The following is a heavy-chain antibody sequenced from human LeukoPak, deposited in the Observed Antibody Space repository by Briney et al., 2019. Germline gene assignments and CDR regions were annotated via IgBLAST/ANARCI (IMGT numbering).Heavy chain of an antibody. Sequence: PSETLSLTCAVYGGSFSGYYWSWIRQPPGKGLEWIGEINHSGSTNYNPSLKSRVTISVDTSKNQFSLKLSSVTAAGTAVYYCARDYYGSGSYYNGFDYWGQGTLVTVSS. CDR1: GGSFSGYY. D-gene: IGHD3-10*01. CDR2: INHSGST. J-gene: IGHJ4*02. CDR3: ARDYYGSGSYYNGFDY. V-gene: IGHV4-34*01.